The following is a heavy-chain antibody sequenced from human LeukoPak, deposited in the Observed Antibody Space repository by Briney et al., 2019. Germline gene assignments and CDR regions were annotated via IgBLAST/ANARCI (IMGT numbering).Heavy chain of an antibody. J-gene: IGHJ4*02. Sequence: SETLSLTCAVSGGSISRSSYYWGCIRQAPGKGLEWIGSISFDESAHYNPSLNRRAAISVDMSKNRFSLKLTSVTAADAAMYFCARQDHTAAADTRGYFDYWGQGIVVTVSS. CDR2: ISFDESA. CDR1: GGSISRSSYY. D-gene: IGHD6-25*01. CDR3: ARQDHTAAADTRGYFDY. V-gene: IGHV4-39*01.